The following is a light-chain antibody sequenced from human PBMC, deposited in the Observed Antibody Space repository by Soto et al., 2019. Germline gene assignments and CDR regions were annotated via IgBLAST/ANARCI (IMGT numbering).Light chain of an antibody. Sequence: QSVLTQPASVSGSPGQSITISCTGTSSDVGGYNYVSWYQQHPGKAPKLMIYEVSNRPSGVSNRFSGSKSGNTASLTISGLQADDEADYYGSSYTSSSTYVFGTGTKVTVL. J-gene: IGLJ1*01. CDR2: EVS. V-gene: IGLV2-14*01. CDR1: SSDVGGYNY. CDR3: SSYTSSSTYV.